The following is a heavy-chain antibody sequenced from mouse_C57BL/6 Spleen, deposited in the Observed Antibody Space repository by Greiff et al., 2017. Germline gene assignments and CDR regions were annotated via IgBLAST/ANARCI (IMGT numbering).Heavy chain of an antibody. CDR3: ARYYNNYEVAY. CDR1: GYTFTSYW. Sequence: QVQLQQPGTELVKPGASVKLSCKASGYTFTSYWMHWVKQRPGQGLEWIGNINPGNGGTKYNETFKSKATLTVDKSSTPAYMQLSSLTSEYSAVYYCARYYNNYEVAYWGPGTTLTVSS. D-gene: IGHD2-5*01. CDR2: INPGNGGT. J-gene: IGHJ2*01. V-gene: IGHV1-53*01.